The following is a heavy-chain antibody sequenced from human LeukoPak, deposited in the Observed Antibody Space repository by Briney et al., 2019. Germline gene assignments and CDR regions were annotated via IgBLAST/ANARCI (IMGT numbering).Heavy chain of an antibody. CDR3: ATSDFWRDTSSWDDY. Sequence: ASVKVSCKVSGYTLTELSMHWVRQAPGKGLEWMGGFDPEDGETIYAQKFQGRVTMTEDTSTDTAYMELSSLRSEDTAVYYCATSDFWRDTSSWDDYWGQGTLVTVSS. CDR1: GYTLTELS. J-gene: IGHJ4*02. V-gene: IGHV1-24*01. CDR2: FDPEDGET. D-gene: IGHD3-3*01.